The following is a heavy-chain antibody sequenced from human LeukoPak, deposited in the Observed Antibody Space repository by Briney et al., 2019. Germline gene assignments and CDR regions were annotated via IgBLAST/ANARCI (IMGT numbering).Heavy chain of an antibody. V-gene: IGHV3-74*01. CDR3: ARGGNYYLDY. CDR1: GFIFSNSW. D-gene: IGHD1-1*01. Sequence: GGSLRLSCAASGFIFSNSWVHWIRQAPERGLVWVSRMNSDGRTISYGDSVKGRFTTSRDNAKSTLYLQMNNLRAEDTAVYYCARGGNYYLDYWGQGTLVTVSS. CDR2: MNSDGRTI. J-gene: IGHJ4*02.